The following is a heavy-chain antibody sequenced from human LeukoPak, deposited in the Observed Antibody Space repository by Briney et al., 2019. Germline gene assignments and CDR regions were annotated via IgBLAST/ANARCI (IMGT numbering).Heavy chain of an antibody. CDR1: GGSFSGYY. Sequence: SETLSLTCAVYGGSFSGYYWSWIRQPPGEGLEWIGEINHSGSTNYNPSLKSRVTISVDTSKNQFSLKLSSVTAADTAVYYCARGYDFWSGYFWFDPWGQGTLVTVSS. V-gene: IGHV4-34*01. D-gene: IGHD3-3*01. CDR3: ARGYDFWSGYFWFDP. J-gene: IGHJ5*02. CDR2: INHSGST.